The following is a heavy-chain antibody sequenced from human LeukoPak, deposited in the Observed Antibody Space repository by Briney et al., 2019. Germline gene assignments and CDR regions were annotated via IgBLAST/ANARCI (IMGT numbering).Heavy chain of an antibody. CDR1: GFTFSSHG. CDR3: ARNPEDSSVDY. V-gene: IGHV3-33*01. D-gene: IGHD2-15*01. Sequence: GGSLILSCAASGFTFSSHGMHWVRQAPGKGLEWVGLIWYDGSKNYYGDFVKGRFTISRDNSKNTLYLEMHSLRAEDTAVYYCARNPEDSSVDYWGQGTLVTVSS. CDR2: IWYDGSKN. J-gene: IGHJ4*02.